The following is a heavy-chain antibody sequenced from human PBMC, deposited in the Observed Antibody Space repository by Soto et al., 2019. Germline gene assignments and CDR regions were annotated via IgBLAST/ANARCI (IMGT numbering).Heavy chain of an antibody. CDR1: GGTFSSYA. V-gene: IGHV1-69*13. J-gene: IGHJ4*02. Sequence: ASVKVSCKASGGTFSSYAISWVRQAPGQGLEWMGGIIPIFGTANYAQKFQGRVTITADESTSTAYMELSSLRSEDTAVYYCASATGGSSSWYNWGQGTLVTVSS. CDR3: ASATGGSSSWYN. CDR2: IIPIFGTA. D-gene: IGHD6-13*01.